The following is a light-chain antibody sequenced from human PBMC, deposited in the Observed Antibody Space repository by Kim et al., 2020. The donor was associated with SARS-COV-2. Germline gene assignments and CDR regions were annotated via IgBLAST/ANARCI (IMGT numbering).Light chain of an antibody. CDR3: LQHRTYPIT. V-gene: IGKV1-17*01. J-gene: IGKJ5*01. Sequence: DIQMTQSPSSLSASVGDRVTITCRASQDIGNDLGWYQQSPGRAPQRLIYGASNLQSGVPSRFSGSGSESEFTLTINSLQPEDFATYFCLQHRTYPITFGQGARRGSK. CDR1: QDIGND. CDR2: GAS.